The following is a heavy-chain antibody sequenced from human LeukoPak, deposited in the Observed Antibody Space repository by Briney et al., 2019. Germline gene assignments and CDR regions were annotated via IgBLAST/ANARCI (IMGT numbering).Heavy chain of an antibody. CDR1: GFTLCNYN. J-gene: IGHJ4*02. CDR2: VKGSTTSI. Sequence: GGSLRLPCAASGFTLCNYNMIWARQAPGRGREGLSFVKGSTTSIQYADSVRRRITISRDNGKNSLFLQINGLRADDSAVYYCVRGHSVYDFLVYWGQGVLVTVSS. CDR3: VRGHSVYDFLVY. V-gene: IGHV3-48*01. D-gene: IGHD5/OR15-5a*01.